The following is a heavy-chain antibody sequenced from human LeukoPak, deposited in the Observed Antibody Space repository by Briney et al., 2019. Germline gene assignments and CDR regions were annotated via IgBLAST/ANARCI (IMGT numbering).Heavy chain of an antibody. CDR3: ARAGYSSSWYVYYYYYMDV. CDR2: IWYDGSNK. D-gene: IGHD6-13*01. V-gene: IGHV3-33*01. CDR1: GFTFSSYG. J-gene: IGHJ6*03. Sequence: GGSLRLSCAASGFTFSSYGMHWVRQAPGKGLEWVAVIWYDGSNKYYADSVKGRFTISGDNSKNTLYLQMNSLRAEDTAVYYCARAGYSSSWYVYYYYYMDVWGKGTTVTVSS.